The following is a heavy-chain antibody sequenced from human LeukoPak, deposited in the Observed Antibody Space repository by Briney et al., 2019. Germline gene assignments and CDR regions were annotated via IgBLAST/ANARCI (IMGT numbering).Heavy chain of an antibody. CDR2: IYYSGST. V-gene: IGHV4-39*01. D-gene: IGHD6-19*01. Sequence: SETLSLTCPVSGGSISSSSYYWGWIRQPPGKGLEWIGSIYYSGSTYYNPSLKSRVTISVDTSKNQFSLKLSSVTAADTAVYYCARHWRYSSGWYRGGFDYWGQGTLVTVSS. J-gene: IGHJ4*02. CDR1: GGSISSSSYY. CDR3: ARHWRYSSGWYRGGFDY.